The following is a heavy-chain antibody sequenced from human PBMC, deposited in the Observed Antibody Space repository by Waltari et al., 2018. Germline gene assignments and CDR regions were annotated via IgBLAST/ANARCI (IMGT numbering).Heavy chain of an antibody. CDR1: GGSLSGFY. J-gene: IGHJ5*02. CDR3: ARAPGYKGIFDH. V-gene: IGHV4-34*01. CDR2: VNHGGDT. D-gene: IGHD5-12*01. Sequence: QVQLQGWGAGLLKPSETLSLTCAVPGGSLSGFYWTWIRQSPGKGREWIGDVNHGGDTNYNPSLETRLTVSVDTSKKQFSLRMRSVTAADTAVYYCARAPGYKGIFDHWGQGILVTVSS.